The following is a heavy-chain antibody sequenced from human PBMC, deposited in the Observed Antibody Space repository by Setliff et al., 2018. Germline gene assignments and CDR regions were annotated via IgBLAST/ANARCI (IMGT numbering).Heavy chain of an antibody. CDR3: ATRTYYDSNGYYYAIAGPFDI. J-gene: IGHJ3*02. D-gene: IGHD3-22*01. CDR1: GDSISNTGYY. Sequence: SETLSLTCIVAGDSISNTGYYWGWIRQPPGKGLEWIGRIYYSGSTYYSPSLKRRVTISVDTSKNQFSLKLSSVTAADTAVYYCATRTYYDSNGYYYAIAGPFDIWGQGTMVTVSS. V-gene: IGHV4-39*01. CDR2: IYYSGST.